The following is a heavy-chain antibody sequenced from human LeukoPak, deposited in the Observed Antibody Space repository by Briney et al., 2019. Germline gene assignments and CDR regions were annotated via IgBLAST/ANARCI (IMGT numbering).Heavy chain of an antibody. CDR3: ARQRDNALSYFDY. Sequence: SGTLSLTCNVSGGSISSYYWSWIRQPPGKGLEWIGYIYYSGNTNYNPSLKSRVTISADTSKNQFSLKLSSVTAADTAMYYCARQRDNALSYFDYWGQGTLVTVSS. J-gene: IGHJ4*02. V-gene: IGHV4-59*08. D-gene: IGHD1-14*01. CDR2: IYYSGNT. CDR1: GGSISSYY.